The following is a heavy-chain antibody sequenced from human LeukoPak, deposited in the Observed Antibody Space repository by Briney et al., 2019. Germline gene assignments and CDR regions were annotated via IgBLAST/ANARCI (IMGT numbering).Heavy chain of an antibody. CDR2: INHSGST. Sequence: PSETLSLTCAVYGGSFSGYYWSWIRQPPGKGLEWIGEINHSGSTNYNPSLKSRVTISVDTSKDQFSLKLSSVTAADTAVYYCARGGGWSYFLENDNWFDPWGQGTLVTVSS. CDR3: ARGGGWSYFLENDNWFDP. D-gene: IGHD2-15*01. J-gene: IGHJ5*02. V-gene: IGHV4-34*01. CDR1: GGSFSGYY.